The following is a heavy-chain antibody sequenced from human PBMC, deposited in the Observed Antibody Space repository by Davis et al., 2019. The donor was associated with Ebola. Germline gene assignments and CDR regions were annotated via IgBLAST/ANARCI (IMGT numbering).Heavy chain of an antibody. J-gene: IGHJ5*02. CDR2: IYHSGST. D-gene: IGHD3-10*01. V-gene: IGHV4-30-2*01. Sequence: SETLSLTCAVSGGSISSGGYSWSWIRQPPGKGLEWIGYIYHSGSTYYNPSLKSRVTISVDKSKNQFSLKLSSVTAADTAVYYCARDNLWFGDNWFDPWGQGTLVTVSS. CDR3: ARDNLWFGDNWFDP. CDR1: GGSISSGGYS.